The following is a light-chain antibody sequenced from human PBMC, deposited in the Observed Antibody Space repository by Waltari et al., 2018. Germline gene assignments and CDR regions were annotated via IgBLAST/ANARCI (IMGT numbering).Light chain of an antibody. CDR2: QNS. J-gene: IGLJ1*01. CDR3: QAWDSSTAWV. V-gene: IGLV3-1*01. CDR1: KLGDKY. Sequence: SYELTQPPSVSVSPGQTATITCSGDKLGDKYACWYQQKPDQSPVLVIYQNSKRPSGIPGRFSGSNSGNTATLTISGAQAMDEADYYCQAWDSSTAWVFGTGTKVTVL.